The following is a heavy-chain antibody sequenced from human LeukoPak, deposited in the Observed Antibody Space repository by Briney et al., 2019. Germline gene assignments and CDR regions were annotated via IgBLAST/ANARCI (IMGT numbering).Heavy chain of an antibody. J-gene: IGHJ4*02. CDR2: ISTSSLYI. CDR1: GFTFSTYS. Sequence: GGSLRLSCTASGFTFSTYSMNWVRQAPGKGLEWVSFISTSSLYIYYADSVKGRFTISRDNAKNSLHLQMNSLRPEDTAVYYCARETCGGDCYFDYWGQGTLVTVSS. D-gene: IGHD2-21*02. V-gene: IGHV3-21*01. CDR3: ARETCGGDCYFDY.